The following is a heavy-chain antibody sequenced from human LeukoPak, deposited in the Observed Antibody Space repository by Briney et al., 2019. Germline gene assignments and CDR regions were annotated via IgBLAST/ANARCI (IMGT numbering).Heavy chain of an antibody. CDR3: ARVDTMVRGVKKGIDY. Sequence: SETLSLTCAVYGGSFSGYYWSWIRQPPGKGLEWIGEINHSGSTNYNPSLKSRVTISVDTSKNQFSLKPSSVTAADTAVYYCARVDTMVRGVKKGIDYWGQGTLVTVSS. CDR2: INHSGST. D-gene: IGHD3-10*01. CDR1: GGSFSGYY. J-gene: IGHJ4*02. V-gene: IGHV4-34*01.